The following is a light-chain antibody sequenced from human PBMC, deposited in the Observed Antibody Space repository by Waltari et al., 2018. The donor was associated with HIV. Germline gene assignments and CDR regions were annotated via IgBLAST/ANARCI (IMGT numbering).Light chain of an antibody. CDR3: VAWDDSLRGVL. CDR1: TSNIGRND. CDR2: RNN. V-gene: IGLV1-47*01. Sequence: SVLTQPPSASGTPGQRVTISCFGSTSNIGRNDVFWYQHLPGAAPKLLIHRNNQRPSGVPDRFSGSTSGTSASLAISGLRSEDEADYYCVAWDDSLRGVLFGGGTKVAVL. J-gene: IGLJ2*01.